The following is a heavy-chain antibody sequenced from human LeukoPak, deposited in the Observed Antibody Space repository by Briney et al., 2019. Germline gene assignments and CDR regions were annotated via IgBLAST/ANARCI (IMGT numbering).Heavy chain of an antibody. CDR1: GFTVSSNY. D-gene: IGHD6-13*01. V-gene: IGHV3-66*01. CDR3: ATEIAAATSYYFDY. Sequence: GGSLRLSCAASGFTVSSNYMSWVRQAPGKGLEWVSVIYSGGSTYYADSVKGRFTISRDNSKNTLYLQMNSLRAKDTAVYYCATEIAAATSYYFDYWGQGTLVTVSS. J-gene: IGHJ4*02. CDR2: IYSGGST.